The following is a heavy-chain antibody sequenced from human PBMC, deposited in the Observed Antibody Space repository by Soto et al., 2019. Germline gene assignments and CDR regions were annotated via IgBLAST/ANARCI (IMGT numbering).Heavy chain of an antibody. CDR3: SRVGCSNSKCYTWGMDV. Sequence: QMHLQESGPGLVKPSETLSLTCTVSGGSISGYYWSWVRQPAGKGLEWVGRIYSDGTTNYSPSLKSRVTMSLDTSKDQFSLHLNSMTAADTAVYYCSRVGCSNSKCYTWGMDVWGQGTTVTVSS. D-gene: IGHD2-2*01. CDR1: GGSISGYY. CDR2: IYSDGTT. V-gene: IGHV4-4*07. J-gene: IGHJ6*02.